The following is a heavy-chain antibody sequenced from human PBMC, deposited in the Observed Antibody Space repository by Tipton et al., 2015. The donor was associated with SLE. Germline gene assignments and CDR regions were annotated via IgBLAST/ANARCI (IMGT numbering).Heavy chain of an antibody. D-gene: IGHD1-26*01. CDR2: IYTSGST. V-gene: IGHV4-61*09. Sequence: TLSLTCSVSHGSINSNTYYWSWIRQPPGKGLEWIGYIYTSGSTNYNPSLKSRVTISVDTSKNQFSLKLSSVTAADTAVYYCARDLWGGSSLIVWGKGTTVTVSS. CDR3: ARDLWGGSSLIV. CDR1: HGSINSNTYY. J-gene: IGHJ6*04.